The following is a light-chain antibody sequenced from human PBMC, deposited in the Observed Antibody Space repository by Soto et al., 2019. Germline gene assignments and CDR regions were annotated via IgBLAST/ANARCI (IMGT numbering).Light chain of an antibody. CDR2: GAS. J-gene: IGKJ2*01. V-gene: IGKV3-15*01. CDR3: HQYNNWPLYT. Sequence: EIVMTHSPATLSVSPGERATLSCRASQSVSSNLAWYQQKPGQAPRLLIYGASTRATGIPARFSGSESVTEFTLTISSLQSEDFAVYYWHQYNNWPLYTFGQGTKLEIK. CDR1: QSVSSN.